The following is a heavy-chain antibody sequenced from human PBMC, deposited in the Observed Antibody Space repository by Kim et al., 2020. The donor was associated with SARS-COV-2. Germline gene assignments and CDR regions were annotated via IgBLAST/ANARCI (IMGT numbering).Heavy chain of an antibody. V-gene: IGHV1-69*13. Sequence: SVKVSCKASGGTFSSYAISWVRQAPGQGLEWMGGIIPIFGTANYAQKFQGRVTITADESTSTAYMELSSLRSEDTAVYYCAREPDYGDYVGGSWFDPWGQGTLVTVSS. J-gene: IGHJ5*02. CDR3: AREPDYGDYVGGSWFDP. CDR1: GGTFSSYA. D-gene: IGHD4-17*01. CDR2: IIPIFGTA.